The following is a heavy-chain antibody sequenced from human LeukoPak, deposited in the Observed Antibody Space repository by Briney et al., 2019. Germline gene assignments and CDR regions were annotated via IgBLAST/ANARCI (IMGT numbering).Heavy chain of an antibody. CDR3: AKGDCDILTGAEDY. J-gene: IGHJ4*02. Sequence: GGSLRLSCAASGFTFSSYGMHWVRQAPGKGLEWVAVISYDGSNKYYADSVKGRFTISRDNSKNTLYLQMNSLRAEDTAVYYCAKGDCDILTGAEDYWGQGTLVTVSS. CDR2: ISYDGSNK. CDR1: GFTFSSYG. V-gene: IGHV3-30*18. D-gene: IGHD3-9*01.